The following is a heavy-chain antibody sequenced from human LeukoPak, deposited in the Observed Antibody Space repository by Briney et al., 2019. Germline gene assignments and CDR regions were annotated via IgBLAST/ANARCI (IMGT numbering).Heavy chain of an antibody. CDR2: IIPILGIA. D-gene: IGHD2-2*01. CDR3: ARDGVVVPAAIAYYGMDV. Sequence: SVKVSCKASGGTFSIYTISWVRQAPGQGLEWMGGIIPILGIANYAQKFQGRVTITADKSTSTAYMELSSLRSEDTAVYYCARDGVVVPAAIAYYGMDVWGQGTTVTVSS. V-gene: IGHV1-69*10. CDR1: GGTFSIYT. J-gene: IGHJ6*02.